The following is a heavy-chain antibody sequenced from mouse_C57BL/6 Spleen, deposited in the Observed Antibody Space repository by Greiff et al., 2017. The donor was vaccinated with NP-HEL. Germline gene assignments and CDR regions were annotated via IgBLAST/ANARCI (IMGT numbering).Heavy chain of an antibody. J-gene: IGHJ2*01. CDR3: ARSDGYYVVYYFDY. D-gene: IGHD2-3*01. CDR1: GYTFTSYW. Sequence: VQLQQSGAELVKPGASVKMSCKASGYTFTSYWITWVKQRPGQGLEWIGDIYPGSGSTNYNEKFKSKATLTVDTSSSTAYMQLSSLTSEDSAVYYCARSDGYYVVYYFDYWGQGTTLTVSS. CDR2: IYPGSGST. V-gene: IGHV1-55*01.